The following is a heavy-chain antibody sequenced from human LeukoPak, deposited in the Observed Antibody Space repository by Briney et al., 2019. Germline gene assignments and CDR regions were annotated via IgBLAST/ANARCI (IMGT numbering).Heavy chain of an antibody. CDR1: GFTFSSYA. D-gene: IGHD2-21*01. CDR3: AKDTLLLLY. V-gene: IGHV3-23*01. J-gene: IGHJ4*02. Sequence: GGSLRLSCAASGFTFSSYAMNWVRQAPGKGLEWVSVIDNSDGKTYYADSVQGRFTISRDNSKNTLYLQMHSLRAEDTALYYCAKDTLLLLYWGQGTLVTVSS. CDR2: IDNSDGKT.